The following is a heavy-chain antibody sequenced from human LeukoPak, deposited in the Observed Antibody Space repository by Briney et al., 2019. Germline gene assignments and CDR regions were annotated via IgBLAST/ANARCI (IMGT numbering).Heavy chain of an antibody. CDR3: ARGAYGGNSYYYYGMDV. CDR1: GGSISSGGYS. J-gene: IGHJ6*02. Sequence: SETLSLTCAVSGGSISSGGYSWSWIRQPPGKGLEWIGYIYHSGSTYYNPSLKSRVTISVDRSKNQFSLKLSSVTAADTAVYYCARGAYGGNSYYYYGMDVWGQGTTVTVSS. V-gene: IGHV4-30-2*01. D-gene: IGHD4-23*01. CDR2: IYHSGST.